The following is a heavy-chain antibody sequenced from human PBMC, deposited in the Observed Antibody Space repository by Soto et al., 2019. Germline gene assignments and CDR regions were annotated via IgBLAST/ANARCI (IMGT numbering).Heavy chain of an antibody. J-gene: IGHJ4*02. D-gene: IGHD5-12*01. Sequence: QLQLQESGPGLVKPSETLSLTCTVSGGSISSSSYYWGWIRQPPGKGLEWIGSIYYSGSTYYNPSLTSRVTISVDTSKNQFSLKLSSVTAADTAVYYCARRDGYNPRGFDYWGQGTLVTVSS. CDR2: IYYSGST. V-gene: IGHV4-39*01. CDR3: ARRDGYNPRGFDY. CDR1: GGSISSSSYY.